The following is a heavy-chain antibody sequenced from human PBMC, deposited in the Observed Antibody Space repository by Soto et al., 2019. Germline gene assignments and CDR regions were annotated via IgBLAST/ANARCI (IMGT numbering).Heavy chain of an antibody. V-gene: IGHV4-34*01. Sequence: SETLSLTCSVYGGSFSGYYWSWIRQPPGKGLEWIGEINHSGSTNYNPSLKSRVTISVDTSKNQFSLELSSVTAADTAVYYCARGRGCSSTSCYTGNYYYYGMDVWGQGTTVTVSS. D-gene: IGHD2-2*02. J-gene: IGHJ6*02. CDR2: INHSGST. CDR1: GGSFSGYY. CDR3: ARGRGCSSTSCYTGNYYYYGMDV.